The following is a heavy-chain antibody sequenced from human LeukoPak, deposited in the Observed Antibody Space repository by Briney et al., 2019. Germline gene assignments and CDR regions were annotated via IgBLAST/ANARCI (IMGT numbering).Heavy chain of an antibody. J-gene: IGHJ4*02. V-gene: IGHV1-2*06. D-gene: IGHD2-15*01. CDR1: GYTFTGYY. CDR2: FSPNSGGT. CDR3: VRGGHYCSGVNCYGTDY. Sequence: GASVKDSCKASGYTFTGYYIHWVRQAPGQGLEWMGRFSPNSGGTNSAQKFQARVTMTRDTSISTAYMELSGLTSDDTAVYYCVRGGHYCSGVNCYGTDYWGQGTLVTVSS.